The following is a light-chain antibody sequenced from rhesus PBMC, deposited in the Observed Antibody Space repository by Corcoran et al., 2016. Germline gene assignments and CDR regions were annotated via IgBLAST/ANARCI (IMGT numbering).Light chain of an antibody. J-gene: IGKJ4*01. Sequence: EIVMTQSPATLSLSPGERATLSCRASQRGSSNLAWYQQKPGQAPSLLIYGAPTSAPGIPDRFSGSGSGTDFTLTISSLEPEDFALYYCQQCINWPLTFGGGTKVEIK. CDR2: GAP. V-gene: IGKV3-42*03. CDR3: QQCINWPLT. CDR1: QRGSSN.